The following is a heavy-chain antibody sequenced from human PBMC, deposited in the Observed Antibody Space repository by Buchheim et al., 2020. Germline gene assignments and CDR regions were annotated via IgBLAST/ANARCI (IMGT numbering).Heavy chain of an antibody. D-gene: IGHD6-19*01. J-gene: IGHJ5*02. V-gene: IGHV3-21*01. CDR2: ISSNSYYI. Sequence: EVQLVESGGGLVKPGGSLRLSCAASGFTFSSYTMNWVRQAPGKGLEWVSAISSNSYYIYYADSVKGRFTISRDNAKDSMSLQMNSLRVEDTAVYYCARDASGGSSDRGWFDPWGQGTL. CDR1: GFTFSSYT. CDR3: ARDASGGSSDRGWFDP.